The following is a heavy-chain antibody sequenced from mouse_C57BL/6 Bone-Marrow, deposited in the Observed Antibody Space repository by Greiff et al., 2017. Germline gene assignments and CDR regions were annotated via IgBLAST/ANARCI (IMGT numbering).Heavy chain of an antibody. D-gene: IGHD2-3*01. Sequence: VQLQQSGAELVRPGASVKLSCTASGFNIKDDYIHWVKQRPEQGLEWIGWIDPEIGDTEYASKFQGKATITSDTSSNTAYLQLSSLTSEDTAVYYCSPFDGNYFDFWGQGTPITVAS. CDR1: GFNIKDDY. J-gene: IGHJ2*01. CDR3: SPFDGNYFDF. V-gene: IGHV14-4*01. CDR2: IDPEIGDT.